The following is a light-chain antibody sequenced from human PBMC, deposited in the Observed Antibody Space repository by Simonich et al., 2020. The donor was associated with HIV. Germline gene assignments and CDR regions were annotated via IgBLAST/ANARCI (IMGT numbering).Light chain of an antibody. Sequence: QSALTQPASVSGSPGQSITISCTGTSSYVGGYDYVSWYQQHPGNAPKPMIYDVSKRPSGVSNRFSGSKSGNTASLTISGLQAEDEADYYCSSYTSGSTSVFGGGTKLTVL. CDR1: SSYVGGYDY. J-gene: IGLJ3*02. CDR3: SSYTSGSTSV. CDR2: DVS. V-gene: IGLV2-14*01.